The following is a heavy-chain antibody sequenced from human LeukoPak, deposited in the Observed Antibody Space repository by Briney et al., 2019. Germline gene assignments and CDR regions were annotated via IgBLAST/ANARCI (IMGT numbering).Heavy chain of an antibody. CDR2: IKHDGSEK. D-gene: IGHD4/OR15-4a*01. CDR3: VKGEYGGRH. V-gene: IGHV3-7*04. J-gene: IGHJ4*02. CDR1: GFTLSSDW. Sequence: GGSLRLSCAASGFTLSSDWMNWVRQAPGKGLEWVANIKHDGSEKNYVDSVKGRFTISRDNAKNSLYLQMNSLRVQDTAVYYCVKGEYGGRHWGQGTLVTVSS.